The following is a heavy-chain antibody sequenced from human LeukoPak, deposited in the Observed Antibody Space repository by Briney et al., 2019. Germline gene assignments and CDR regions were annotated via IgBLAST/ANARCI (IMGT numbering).Heavy chain of an antibody. Sequence: GGSLRLSCAASGFTFSSYWMNWVRQAPGKGLVWVSHINSDGSVTNYADSVKGRFTISRDNAKNTLFLQMNSLRAEDTAVYYCARRWQSNQGDAYDFWGQGTMVTVSS. CDR1: GFTFSSYW. V-gene: IGHV3-74*01. J-gene: IGHJ3*01. D-gene: IGHD4-11*01. CDR3: ARRWQSNQGDAYDF. CDR2: INSDGSVT.